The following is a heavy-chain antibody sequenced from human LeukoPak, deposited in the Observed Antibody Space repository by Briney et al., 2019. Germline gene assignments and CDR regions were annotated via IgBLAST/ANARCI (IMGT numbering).Heavy chain of an antibody. J-gene: IGHJ4*02. Sequence: GESLQISCKGSGYSFTSYWIGWVRQMPGKGLEWMGIIYPGDSDTRYSPSFQGQVTISADKSISTAYLQWSSLKASDTAMYYCARHGARIAEGIRYWGQGTLVTVSS. CDR3: ARHGARIAEGIRY. D-gene: IGHD6-13*01. CDR2: IYPGDSDT. CDR1: GYSFTSYW. V-gene: IGHV5-51*01.